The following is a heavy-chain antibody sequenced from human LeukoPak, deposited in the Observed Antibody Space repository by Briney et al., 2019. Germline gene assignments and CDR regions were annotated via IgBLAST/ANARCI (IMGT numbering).Heavy chain of an antibody. J-gene: IGHJ6*03. CDR3: ARVAFSKYHYYMDV. Sequence: ASVKVSCKASGYSFTTFGITWVRQAPGQGLEWMAWLSAHIGDTNYSQKFQSRVTVTSDTSTSTAYMELRSLKSDDTAVYFCARVAFSKYHYYMDVWGKGTTVTVSS. CDR1: GYSFTTFG. CDR2: LSAHIGDT. V-gene: IGHV1-18*01. D-gene: IGHD4-11*01.